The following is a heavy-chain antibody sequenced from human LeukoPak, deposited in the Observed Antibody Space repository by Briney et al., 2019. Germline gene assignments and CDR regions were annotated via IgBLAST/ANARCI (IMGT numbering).Heavy chain of an antibody. D-gene: IGHD1-26*01. V-gene: IGHV3-33*01. Sequence: PGRSLRLSCAASGFTFSSYGMHWVRQAPGKGLEWVAVIWYDGSNKYYADSVKGRFTISRDNSKNTLYLQVNSLRAEDTAVYYCARDEGGSYQYYFDYWGQGTLVTVSS. CDR2: IWYDGSNK. J-gene: IGHJ4*02. CDR1: GFTFSSYG. CDR3: ARDEGGSYQYYFDY.